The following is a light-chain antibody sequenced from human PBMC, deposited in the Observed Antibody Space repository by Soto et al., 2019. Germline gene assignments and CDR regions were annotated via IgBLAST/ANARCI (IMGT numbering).Light chain of an antibody. V-gene: IGLV2-14*01. CDR2: DVS. CDR1: SSDVGGYNY. Sequence: QSALTQPASVSGSPGQSSTISCTGTSSDVGGYNYVSWCQQHPGKAPKLMIYDVSNRPSGVSNRFSGSKSGNTASLTISGRQAEDEADYYCSSYPSSRTIENVFGTGTKLTVL. J-gene: IGLJ1*01. CDR3: SSYPSSRTIENV.